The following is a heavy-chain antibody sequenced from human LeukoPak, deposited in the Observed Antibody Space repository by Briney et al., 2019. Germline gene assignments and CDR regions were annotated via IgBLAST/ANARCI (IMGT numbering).Heavy chain of an antibody. CDR3: AKDRPTYCGGDCYQRGYYFDY. D-gene: IGHD2-21*02. V-gene: IGHV4-34*01. CDR1: GGSFSGYY. Sequence: SETLSLTCAVYGGSFSGYYWSWIRQPPGKGLEWIGEINHSGSTNYNPSLKSRVTISVDTSKNQFSLNLSSVTAADTAVYYCAKDRPTYCGGDCYQRGYYFDYWGQGTLVTVSS. CDR2: INHSGST. J-gene: IGHJ4*02.